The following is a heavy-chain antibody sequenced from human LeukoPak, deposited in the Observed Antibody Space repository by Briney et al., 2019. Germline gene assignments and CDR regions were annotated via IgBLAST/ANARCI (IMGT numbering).Heavy chain of an antibody. CDR1: GYTLTELS. D-gene: IGHD1-26*01. J-gene: IGHJ4*02. CDR2: FDREDGET. Sequence: GASVKVSCKXSGYTLTELSMHWVRQAPGKGLEWMGGFDREDGETIYAQKFQGRVTMTEDTSTDTAYMELSSLRSEDTAVYYCATGNSGSYGPLGYWGQGTLVTVSS. CDR3: ATGNSGSYGPLGY. V-gene: IGHV1-24*01.